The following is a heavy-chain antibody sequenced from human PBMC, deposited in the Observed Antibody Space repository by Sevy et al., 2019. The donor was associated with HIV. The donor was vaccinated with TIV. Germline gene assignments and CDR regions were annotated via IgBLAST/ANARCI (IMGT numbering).Heavy chain of an antibody. J-gene: IGHJ4*02. CDR2: ISFSGST. V-gene: IGHV4-31*03. D-gene: IGHD2-2*01. CDR3: ARDSACSSTSCYGDFFAY. CDR1: GGSISSGGYY. Sequence: SETLSLTCTVSGGSISSGGYYWNWIRQHPGKGLEWIGYISFSGSTSYNPSLKSRVTISFDTSTNQFSLKLRSLTAADTAVYYCARDSACSSTSCYGDFFAYWGQGTLVTVSS.